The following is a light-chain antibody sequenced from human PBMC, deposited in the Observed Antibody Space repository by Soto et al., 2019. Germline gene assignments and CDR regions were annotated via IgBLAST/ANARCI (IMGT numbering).Light chain of an antibody. CDR2: VKSDGSH. Sequence: QLVLTQSPSASASLGASVKLTCTLSSGHSGYAIAWHQHLAGKGPRYLMKVKSDGSHSKGDGIPDRFSGSSSGAERHLTISSLQSEDEADYYCQTWGADIRGVFGGGTKLTVL. V-gene: IGLV4-69*01. CDR1: SGHSGYA. J-gene: IGLJ2*01. CDR3: QTWGADIRGV.